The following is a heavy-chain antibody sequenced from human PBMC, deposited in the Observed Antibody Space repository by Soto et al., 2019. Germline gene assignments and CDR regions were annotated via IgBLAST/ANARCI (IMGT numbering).Heavy chain of an antibody. V-gene: IGHV4-34*01. Sequence: QVQLQQWGAGLLKPSETLSLTCAVSGGSFSGYQWTWIRQTPGKGLEWIGEINDSGNINYNPSLKSRVTILVDTAKKHISLRLSSVTAADTAVYYCARGLILWFGELSRRGGYYYYMDVGGKGTAVTVSS. CDR2: INDSGNI. D-gene: IGHD3-10*01. CDR3: ARGLILWFGELSRRGGYYYYMDV. J-gene: IGHJ6*03. CDR1: GGSFSGYQ.